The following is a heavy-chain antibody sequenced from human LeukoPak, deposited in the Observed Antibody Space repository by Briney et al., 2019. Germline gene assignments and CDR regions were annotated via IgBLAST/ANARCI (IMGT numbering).Heavy chain of an antibody. J-gene: IGHJ4*02. V-gene: IGHV4-39*07. CDR2: IYYSGST. CDR3: ARGWNYDFWSGYYNSYFDY. Sequence: SETLSLTCTVSGDSISSSSYYWGWIRQPPGKGLEWIGSIYYSGSTYYNPSLKSRVTISVDTSKNQFSLKLSSVTAADTAVYYCARGWNYDFWSGYYNSYFDYWGQGTLVTVSS. CDR1: GDSISSSSYY. D-gene: IGHD3-3*01.